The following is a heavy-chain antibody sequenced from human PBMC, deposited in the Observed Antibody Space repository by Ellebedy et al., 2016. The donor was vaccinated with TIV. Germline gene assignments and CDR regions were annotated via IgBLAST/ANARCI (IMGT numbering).Heavy chain of an antibody. CDR1: GFSFSTYG. CDR3: TRETNPPPGALAGTGFDC. Sequence: GGSLRLSCVASGFSFSTYGMHWVRQAPGKGLEWVAFKRFDGRNEYNRDSVKGRFIISRDVSKNILYLQMNRLRAEDTAMYYCTRETNPPPGALAGTGFDCWGQGTLVIVSS. J-gene: IGHJ4*02. D-gene: IGHD6-19*01. V-gene: IGHV3-30*02. CDR2: KRFDGRNE.